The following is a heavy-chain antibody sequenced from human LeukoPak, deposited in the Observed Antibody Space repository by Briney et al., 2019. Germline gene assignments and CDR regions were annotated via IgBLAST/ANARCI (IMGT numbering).Heavy chain of an antibody. CDR1: GFTFSSYG. Sequence: PGGSLRLSCAASGFTFSSYGMHWVRQAPGKGLEWVAFIRYDGSNKYYADSVKGRFTISRDNSKNTLYLQMNSLRAEDTAVYYCAKDVRTVARYYYYMDVWGKGTTVTISS. CDR3: AKDVRTVARYYYYMDV. D-gene: IGHD6-19*01. J-gene: IGHJ6*03. V-gene: IGHV3-30*02. CDR2: IRYDGSNK.